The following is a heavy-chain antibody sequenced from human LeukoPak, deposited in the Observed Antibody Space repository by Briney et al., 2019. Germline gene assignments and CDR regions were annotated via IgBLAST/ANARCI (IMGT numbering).Heavy chain of an antibody. CDR1: GVSLSTYY. Sequence: PSETLSLTCTVSGVSLSTYYWSWIRQPPGKGLEWIWYIYYTGSTNYNPSLKSGRTISVDTSKTQFSLRLSSVTAADTAVYYCARYYSDSSGYYRYFDYWGQGTLVTVSS. D-gene: IGHD3-22*01. CDR3: ARYYSDSSGYYRYFDY. V-gene: IGHV4-59*01. J-gene: IGHJ4*02. CDR2: IYYTGST.